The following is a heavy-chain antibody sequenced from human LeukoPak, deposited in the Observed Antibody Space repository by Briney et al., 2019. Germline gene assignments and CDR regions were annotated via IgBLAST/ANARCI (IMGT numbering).Heavy chain of an antibody. D-gene: IGHD5-12*01. CDR2: INTYNGET. CDR1: GYILTNYG. V-gene: IGHV1-18*01. Sequence: GASVKVSCSSSGYILTNYGIYRVRQAPGQGLEWMGWINTYNGETDYAQNFQGRVTMTTDTSTSTAYMDLRSLTSDDTAVYYCARGRLGVSGYKDYLDYWGQGTLVTVSS. CDR3: ARGRLGVSGYKDYLDY. J-gene: IGHJ4*02.